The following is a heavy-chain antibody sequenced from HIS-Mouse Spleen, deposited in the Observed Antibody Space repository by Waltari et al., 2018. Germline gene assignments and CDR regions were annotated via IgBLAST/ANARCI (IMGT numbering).Heavy chain of an antibody. CDR1: GGPISSSSYD. CDR2: IYYSGST. J-gene: IGHJ4*02. D-gene: IGHD4-17*01. Sequence: QLPLQESGPGLVQPPETLSLTYPVSGGPISSSSYDWGWIRQPPGKGLEWIGSIYYSGSTYYNPYLKSRVTISVDTSKNQYSLKLSSVTAADTAVYYCAYGDYFDYWGQGTLVTVSS. V-gene: IGHV4-39*01. CDR3: AYGDYFDY.